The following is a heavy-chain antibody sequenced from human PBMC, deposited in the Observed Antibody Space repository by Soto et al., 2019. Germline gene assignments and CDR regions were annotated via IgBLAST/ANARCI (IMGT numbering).Heavy chain of an antibody. CDR1: GYILNSFG. CDR3: ARRWTTGEIDC. D-gene: IGHD4-17*01. Sequence: QVQLVQSGGEVKKPGASVKVSCKASGYILNSFGIRWVRQAPGQGLEWMGWISAYTGNTKYAQNFQGRVTMTTDTSTSTAYMELRSLRSDDTAVYYCARRWTTGEIDCWGQGTLVTVSS. V-gene: IGHV1-18*01. CDR2: ISAYTGNT. J-gene: IGHJ4*02.